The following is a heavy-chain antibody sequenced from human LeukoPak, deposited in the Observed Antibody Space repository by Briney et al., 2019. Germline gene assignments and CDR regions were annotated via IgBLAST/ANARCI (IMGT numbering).Heavy chain of an antibody. Sequence: PSETLSLTCTVSGGSFSRSSYYWGWIRQPPGKGLEWIGSMYYSGSTYYNQSLKSRVTVSVDTSKNQFSLKLTSVTAADTAVYYCARQYYDSSGYYPWYIDQWGQGTLVTVSS. CDR3: ARQYYDSSGYYPWYIDQ. V-gene: IGHV4-39*01. D-gene: IGHD3-22*01. J-gene: IGHJ4*02. CDR2: MYYSGST. CDR1: GGSFSRSSYY.